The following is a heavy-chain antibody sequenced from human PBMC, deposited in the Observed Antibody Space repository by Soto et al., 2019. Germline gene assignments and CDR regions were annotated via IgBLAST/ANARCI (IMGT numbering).Heavy chain of an antibody. D-gene: IGHD5-12*01. CDR1: GYTFTSYY. CDR2: INPSGGST. CDR3: ARVDAGWLQLGYYYGMDV. Sequence: QVQLVQSGAEVKKPGASVKVSCKASGYTFTSYYMHWVRQAPGQGLEWMGIINPSGGSTSYAQKFQGRVTMTRDTSTSTVYRELSSLRAEDTAVYYCARVDAGWLQLGYYYGMDVWGQGTTVTVSS. J-gene: IGHJ6*02. V-gene: IGHV1-46*01.